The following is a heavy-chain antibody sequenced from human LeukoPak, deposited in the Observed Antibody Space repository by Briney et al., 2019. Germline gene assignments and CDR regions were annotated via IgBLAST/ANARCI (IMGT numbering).Heavy chain of an antibody. CDR3: AKTIGAHYYDSSGSSDY. Sequence: GGSLRLSCAASGFTFDDYAMHWVRQAPGKGLEWVSLISGDGGSTYYADSVKGRFTISRDNSKNSLYLQMNSLRTEDTALYYCAKTIGAHYYDSSGSSDYWGQGTLVTVSS. CDR2: ISGDGGST. J-gene: IGHJ4*02. V-gene: IGHV3-43*02. CDR1: GFTFDDYA. D-gene: IGHD3-22*01.